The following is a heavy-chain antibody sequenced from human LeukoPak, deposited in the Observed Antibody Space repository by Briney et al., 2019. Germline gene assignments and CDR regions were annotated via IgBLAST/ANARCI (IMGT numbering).Heavy chain of an antibody. D-gene: IGHD3-16*01. V-gene: IGHV4-4*07. CDR2: IFPSGST. CDR1: GGSISSYY. J-gene: IGHJ4*02. CDR3: AREGGGFDY. Sequence: SETLSLTCTVSGGSISSYYWSWIRQPPGKGLEWIGRIFPSGSTKYHPSLKSRVTMSVDTSKNHFSLKLSSVTAADTAVYYCAREGGGFDYWGQGTLVTVSS.